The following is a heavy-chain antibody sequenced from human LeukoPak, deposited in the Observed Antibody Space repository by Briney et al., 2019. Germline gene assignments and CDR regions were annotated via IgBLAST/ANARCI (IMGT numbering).Heavy chain of an antibody. CDR1: GFTFSSYG. J-gene: IGHJ4*02. CDR2: ISYDGSNK. Sequence: PGGSLRLSRAASGFTFSSYGMHWVRQAPGKGLEWVAVISYDGSNKYYADSVKGRFTISRDNSKNTLYLQMNSLRAEDTAVYYCAKELYPPSSYYYDSSLDYWGQGTLVTVSS. V-gene: IGHV3-30*18. D-gene: IGHD3-22*01. CDR3: AKELYPPSSYYYDSSLDY.